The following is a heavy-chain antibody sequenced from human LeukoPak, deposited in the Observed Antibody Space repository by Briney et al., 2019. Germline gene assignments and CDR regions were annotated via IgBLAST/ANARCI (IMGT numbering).Heavy chain of an antibody. CDR1: GFTFSSYA. D-gene: IGHD3-10*01. J-gene: IGHJ4*02. CDR2: ISGSGGST. Sequence: GGSLRLSCAASGFTFSSYAMSWVRQAPGKGLEWVSAISGSGGSTYYADSVKGRLTISRDNSKNTLYLQMNSLRAEDTAVYYCANVLLWFGELPDYWGQGTLVTVSS. V-gene: IGHV3-23*01. CDR3: ANVLLWFGELPDY.